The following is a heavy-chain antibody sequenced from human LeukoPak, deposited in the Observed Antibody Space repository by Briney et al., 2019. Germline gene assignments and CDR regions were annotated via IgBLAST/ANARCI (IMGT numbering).Heavy chain of an antibody. D-gene: IGHD3-16*01. J-gene: IGHJ4*02. V-gene: IGHV3-23*01. CDR2: INNNAVST. CDR1: GFTFSSYA. Sequence: GGSLRLSCAASGFTFSSYAMSWVRQAPGKGLEWVSTINNNAVSTYYADSVKGRFTISRDNSRSTLYLQMDSVRAEDTAVYYCVTKGGRFDFWGQGTLVSASS. CDR3: VTKGGRFDF.